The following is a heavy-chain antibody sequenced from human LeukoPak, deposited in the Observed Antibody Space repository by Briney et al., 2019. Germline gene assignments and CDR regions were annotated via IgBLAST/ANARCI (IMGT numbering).Heavy chain of an antibody. V-gene: IGHV4-59*01. D-gene: IGHD3-10*01. J-gene: IGHJ5*02. CDR1: GCSISSYY. Sequence: SETLSLTCTVSGCSISSYYWSWIRQPPGKGLEWIGYIYYSGSTNYNPSLKSRVTISVDTSKNQFSLKLSSVTAADTAVYYCALRMVRGVIDWFDPWGQGTLVTVSS. CDR2: IYYSGST. CDR3: ALRMVRGVIDWFDP.